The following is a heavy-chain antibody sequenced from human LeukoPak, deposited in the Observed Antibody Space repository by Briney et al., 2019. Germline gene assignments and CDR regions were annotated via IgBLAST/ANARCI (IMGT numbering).Heavy chain of an antibody. CDR3: AKNANGYGYGAFDI. CDR1: GLSFSSYT. D-gene: IGHD3-16*01. V-gene: IGHV3-48*01. J-gene: IGHJ3*02. CDR2: ISRSSSTI. Sequence: GGSLRLSCAASGLSFSSYTMNWVRQAPGKGPEWLSYISRSSSTIHYADSVKGRFTISRDNAKNSLYLQMNSLRVEDTAVYFCAKNANGYGYGAFDIWGQGTMVTVSS.